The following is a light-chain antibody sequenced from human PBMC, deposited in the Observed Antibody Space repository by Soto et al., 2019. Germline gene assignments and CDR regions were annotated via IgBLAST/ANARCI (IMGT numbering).Light chain of an antibody. CDR1: SSDVGGYNY. V-gene: IGLV2-11*01. CDR3: CSYAGSYTFNYV. CDR2: DVS. Sequence: SVLTKPRSVSGSPGQSVTISCTVNSSDVGGYNYVSWYQQHPGKAPKLMIYDVSKRPSGVPDRFSGSKSGNTASLTISGLQAEDEADYYCCSYAGSYTFNYVFGTGTKVTVL. J-gene: IGLJ1*01.